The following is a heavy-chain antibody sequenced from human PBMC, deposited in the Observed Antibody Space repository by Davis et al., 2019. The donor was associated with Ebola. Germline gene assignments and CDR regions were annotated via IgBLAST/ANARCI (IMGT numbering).Heavy chain of an antibody. Sequence: PGGSLRLSCAASGFTFSSYWMSWVRQAPGKGLEWVSVIYNGGSTYYADSVKGRFTISRDNSKNTLYPQMNSLRAEDTAVYYCARARNYGSGSYRYYFDYWGQGTLVTVSS. V-gene: IGHV3-53*01. CDR2: IYNGGST. CDR3: ARARNYGSGSYRYYFDY. D-gene: IGHD3-10*01. J-gene: IGHJ4*02. CDR1: GFTFSSYW.